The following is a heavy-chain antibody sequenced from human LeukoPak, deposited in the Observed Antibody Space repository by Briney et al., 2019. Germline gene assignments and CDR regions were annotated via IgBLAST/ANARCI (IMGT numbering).Heavy chain of an antibody. CDR1: GGSISSYY. CDR2: IYYSGST. V-gene: IGHV4-59*01. Sequence: SETLSLTCTVSGGSISSYYWSWIRQPPGKGLEWIGYIYYSGSTNYNPSLKSRVTISVDTSKNQFSLKLSSVTAADTAVYYCARSKDTSGWYFVYWGQGTLVTVSS. J-gene: IGHJ4*02. D-gene: IGHD6-19*01. CDR3: ARSKDTSGWYFVY.